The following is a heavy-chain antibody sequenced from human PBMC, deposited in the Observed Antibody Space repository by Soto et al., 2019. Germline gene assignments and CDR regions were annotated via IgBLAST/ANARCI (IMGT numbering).Heavy chain of an antibody. CDR2: ISGSGGST. CDR1: GFTFSSYA. V-gene: IGHV3-23*01. D-gene: IGHD1-7*01. CDR3: AKKAFTSGTTIYYYYGMDV. J-gene: IGHJ6*02. Sequence: EVQLLESGGGLVQPGGSLRLSCAASGFTFSSYAMSWVRQAPGKGLEWVSAISGSGGSTYYADSVKGRFTISRDNSKNTLYLQMNSLRAEDTAVYYCAKKAFTSGTTIYYYYGMDVWGQGTTVTVSS.